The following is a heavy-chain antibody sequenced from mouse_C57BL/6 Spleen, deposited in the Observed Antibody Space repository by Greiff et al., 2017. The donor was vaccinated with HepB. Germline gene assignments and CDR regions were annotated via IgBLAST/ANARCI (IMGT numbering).Heavy chain of an antibody. Sequence: QVQLQQPGAELVKPGASVKLSCKASGYTFTSYWMQWVKQRPGQGLEWIGEIDPSDSYTNYNQTFKGKATLTVDTSSSTAYMQLSSLTSEDSAVYYCARGGQLRLQGDYWGQGTTLTVSS. CDR3: ARGGQLRLQGDY. D-gene: IGHD3-2*02. V-gene: IGHV1-50*01. J-gene: IGHJ2*01. CDR2: IDPSDSYT. CDR1: GYTFTSYW.